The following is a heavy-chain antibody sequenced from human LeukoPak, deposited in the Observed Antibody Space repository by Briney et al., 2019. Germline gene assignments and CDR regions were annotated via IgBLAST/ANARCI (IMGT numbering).Heavy chain of an antibody. J-gene: IGHJ4*02. Sequence: GGSLRLSCSASGFTFSSSAMSWARQAPGKGLEWVSAIGTSGDRTFYADSVKGRFTISRDNSKNTLYLQMNSLRAEDTAVYYCARDRPYFDYWGQGTLVTVSS. V-gene: IGHV3-23*01. CDR2: IGTSGDRT. CDR3: ARDRPYFDY. CDR1: GFTFSSSA.